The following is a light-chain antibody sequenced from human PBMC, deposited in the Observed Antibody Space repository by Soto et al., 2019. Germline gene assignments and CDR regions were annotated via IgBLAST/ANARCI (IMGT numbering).Light chain of an antibody. Sequence: DIQMTQYPSTLSAGVGDSVTITRRASQRISTYLNWYQQKPGKAPTLLIYAASSLQSGVPSRFSGGGSGTDFTLTINTLQPEDFATYFCQQCYSSPRTLGQGTKVDIK. CDR2: AAS. CDR3: QQCYSSPRT. CDR1: QRISTY. V-gene: IGKV1-39*01. J-gene: IGKJ1*01.